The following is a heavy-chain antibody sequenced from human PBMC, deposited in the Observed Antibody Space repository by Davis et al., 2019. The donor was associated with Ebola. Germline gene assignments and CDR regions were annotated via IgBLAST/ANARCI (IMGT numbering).Heavy chain of an antibody. CDR2: IYYSGST. J-gene: IGHJ4*02. CDR1: GGSISSYY. Sequence: MPGGSLRLSCTVSGGSISSYYWSWIRQPPGKGLEWIGSIYYSGSTYYNPSLKSRVTISVDTSKNQFSLKLSSVTAADTAVYYCARGLYSSSWGAGYYFDYWGQGTLVTVSS. D-gene: IGHD6-13*01. V-gene: IGHV4-59*12. CDR3: ARGLYSSSWGAGYYFDY.